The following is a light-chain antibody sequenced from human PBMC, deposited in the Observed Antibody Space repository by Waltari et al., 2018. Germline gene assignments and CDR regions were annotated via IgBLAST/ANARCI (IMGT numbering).Light chain of an antibody. V-gene: IGKV3-20*01. CDR3: QQYDGSVLT. Sequence: TVLTQSPATLSLSPVERATLSCRASQSVSSISLVWLQQKPGQAPRLVMYGTSSRATGFPDRFSGSGSGTDFSLTISRLEPEDFAMYYCQQYDGSVLTFGGGTKVEL. CDR1: QSVSSIS. J-gene: IGKJ4*01. CDR2: GTS.